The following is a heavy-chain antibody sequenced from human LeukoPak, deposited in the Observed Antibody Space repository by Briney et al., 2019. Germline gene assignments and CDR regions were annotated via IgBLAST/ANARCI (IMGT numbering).Heavy chain of an antibody. CDR3: ARVGSGYDTFDY. V-gene: IGHV3-74*01. CDR1: GFTFSSYW. Sequence: GSLRLSCAASGFTFSSYWMHWVRQAPGKGLVWVSRSNSDGSSTTYADSVKGRFTISIDNAKNTLYLQMNSLRAEDTAVYYCARVGSGYDTFDYWGQGTLVTVSS. J-gene: IGHJ4*02. D-gene: IGHD5-12*01. CDR2: SNSDGSST.